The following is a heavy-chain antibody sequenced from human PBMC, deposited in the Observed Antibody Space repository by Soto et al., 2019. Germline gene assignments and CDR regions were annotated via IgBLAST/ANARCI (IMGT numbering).Heavy chain of an antibody. CDR1: GFTFSSYS. D-gene: IGHD3-3*01. CDR3: ARDLTPITIFGVVIGWFDP. CDR2: ISSSSSYI. V-gene: IGHV3-21*01. J-gene: IGHJ5*02. Sequence: GGSLRLSCAASGFTFSSYSMNWVRQAPGKGLEWVSSISSSSSYIYYADSVKGRFTISRDNAKNSLYLQMNSLRAEDTAVYYCARDLTPITIFGVVIGWFDPWGQGTLVTVSS.